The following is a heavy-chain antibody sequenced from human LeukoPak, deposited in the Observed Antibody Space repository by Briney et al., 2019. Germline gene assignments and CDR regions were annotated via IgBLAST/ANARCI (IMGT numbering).Heavy chain of an antibody. CDR3: ARRRGYSHGPRPFDY. Sequence: SETLSLTCAVYGGSFSGYYWSWIRQPPGKGLEWIGEINHSGSTNYNPSLKSRVTISVDTSKNQFSLKLSSVTAADTAVYYCARRRGYSHGPRPFDYWGQGTLVTVSS. CDR1: GGSFSGYY. D-gene: IGHD5-18*01. CDR2: INHSGST. V-gene: IGHV4-34*01. J-gene: IGHJ4*02.